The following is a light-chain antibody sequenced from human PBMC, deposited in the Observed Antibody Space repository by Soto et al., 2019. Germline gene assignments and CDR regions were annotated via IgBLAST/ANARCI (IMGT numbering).Light chain of an antibody. J-gene: IGKJ1*01. CDR1: QSIAIY. CDR3: QQSDSTSWT. CDR2: AAS. V-gene: IGKV1-39*01. Sequence: DSQMTQSPSSLSASVGDRVTITCRASQSIAIYLNWYQQKPGKDPKLLIYAASNLQSGVPSRFSGSGSGTDFTLNISSLQPEDFANYYCQQSDSTSWTFGQGTKVELK.